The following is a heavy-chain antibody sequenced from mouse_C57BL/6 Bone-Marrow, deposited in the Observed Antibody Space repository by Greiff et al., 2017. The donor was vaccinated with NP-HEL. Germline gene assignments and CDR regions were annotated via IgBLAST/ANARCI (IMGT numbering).Heavy chain of an antibody. CDR2: INPSSGYT. Sequence: QVQLQQSGAELARPGASVKMSCKASGYTFTSYTMHWVKQRPGQGLEWIGYINPSSGYTKYNQKFKDKATLTADKSSSTAYMQLSSLTSEDAAVYYCARSGDAWFAYWGQGTLVTVSA. CDR1: GYTFTSYT. V-gene: IGHV1-4*01. CDR3: ARSGDAWFAY. D-gene: IGHD3-3*01. J-gene: IGHJ3*01.